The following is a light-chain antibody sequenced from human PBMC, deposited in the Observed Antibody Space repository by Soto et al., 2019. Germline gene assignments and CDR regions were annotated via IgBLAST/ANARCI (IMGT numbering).Light chain of an antibody. J-gene: IGKJ1*01. CDR3: HQRSNWPKT. CDR1: QTVSSY. CDR2: DAS. V-gene: IGKV3-11*01. Sequence: EIVLTQSPATLSLSPGETATLSCRPSQTVSSYLAWFQQKPGQPPRLLIYDASIKAPGIPARFSGSGSGTDFTLTISRLEPEDSAVYYCHQRSNWPKTFGQGTKV.